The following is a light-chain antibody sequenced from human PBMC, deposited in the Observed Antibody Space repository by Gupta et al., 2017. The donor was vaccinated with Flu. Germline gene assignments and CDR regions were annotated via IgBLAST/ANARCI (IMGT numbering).Light chain of an antibody. CDR2: KDS. V-gene: IGLV3-27*01. CDR3: FSATVGVSL. J-gene: IGLJ3*02. Sequence: SYDLTQPSSVSVSPGQTARITCSGDILATKHARWFQRKPGQAPSLVIYKDSERASGIPERISGSSSGTTVTLIISAAQPEDEGDYYCFSATVGVSLFGGGTKLTVL. CDR1: ILATKH.